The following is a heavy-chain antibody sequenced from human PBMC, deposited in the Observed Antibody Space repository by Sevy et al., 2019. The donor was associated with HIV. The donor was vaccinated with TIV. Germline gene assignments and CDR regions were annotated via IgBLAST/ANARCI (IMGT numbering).Heavy chain of an antibody. CDR2: ISCDGGST. D-gene: IGHD3-10*01. CDR3: AKDKGEFYFDY. V-gene: IGHV3-43*01. Sequence: GGSLRLSCASSGFTFDDYTMHWVRQAPGKGLEWVSLISCDGGSTYYADSVRGRFTISRDNSKNSLYLQMNSLRTEDTALYYCAKDKGEFYFDYWGQGTLVTVSS. J-gene: IGHJ4*02. CDR1: GFTFDDYT.